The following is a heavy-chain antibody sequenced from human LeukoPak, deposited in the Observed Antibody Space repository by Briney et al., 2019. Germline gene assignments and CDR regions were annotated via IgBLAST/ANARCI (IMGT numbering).Heavy chain of an antibody. V-gene: IGHV1-69*04. D-gene: IGHD6-13*01. J-gene: IGHJ6*02. CDR2: IIPILGIA. CDR1: GGTFSSYA. Sequence: ASVKVSCKASGGTFSSYAISWVRQAPGQGLEWMGRIIPILGIANYAQKFQGRVTITADKSTSTAYMELSSLRSEDTAVYYCAREAAAGTSYYYYGMHVWAQGTTVTVSS. CDR3: AREAAAGTSYYYYGMHV.